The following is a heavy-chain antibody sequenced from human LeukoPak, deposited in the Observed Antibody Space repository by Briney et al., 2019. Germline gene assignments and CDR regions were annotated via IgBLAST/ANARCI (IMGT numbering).Heavy chain of an antibody. CDR3: ARGLRDSSGPAYYFDY. D-gene: IGHD3-22*01. J-gene: IGHJ4*02. CDR2: INHSGST. Sequence: SETLSLTCAVYGGSFSGYYWSWIRQPPGKGLEWIGEINHSGSTNYNPSLKSRVTISVDTSKNQFSLKLSSVTAADTAVYYCARGLRDSSGPAYYFDYWGQGTLVTVSP. CDR1: GGSFSGYY. V-gene: IGHV4-34*01.